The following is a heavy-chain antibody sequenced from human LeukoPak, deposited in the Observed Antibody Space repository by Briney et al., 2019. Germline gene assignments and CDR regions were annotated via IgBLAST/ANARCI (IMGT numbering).Heavy chain of an antibody. J-gene: IGHJ3*02. V-gene: IGHV1-2*02. CDR2: INPNSGGT. Sequence: ASVKVSCKASGYTFTDNHMYWIRQAPGQGPDCTGWINPNSGGTNYAQKFQGRITMTRDTSISTAYMELSRLTSDDTAIYFCARELGRNAFDIWGQGTMVTVSP. CDR1: GYTFTDNH. CDR3: ARELGRNAFDI. D-gene: IGHD7-27*01.